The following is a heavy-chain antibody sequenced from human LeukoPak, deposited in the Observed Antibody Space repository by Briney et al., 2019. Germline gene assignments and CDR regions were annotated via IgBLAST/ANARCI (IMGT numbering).Heavy chain of an antibody. D-gene: IGHD6-6*01. CDR2: MNPNSGNT. CDR1: GYTFTSYD. Sequence: VASVKVSCKASGYTFTSYDINWVRQATGQGLEWMGWMNPNSGNTGYAQKFQGRVTMTRNTSISTAYMELSSLRSEDTAVYYCAAYARPHYYYYMDVWGKGTTVTASS. CDR3: AAYARPHYYYYMDV. V-gene: IGHV1-8*01. J-gene: IGHJ6*03.